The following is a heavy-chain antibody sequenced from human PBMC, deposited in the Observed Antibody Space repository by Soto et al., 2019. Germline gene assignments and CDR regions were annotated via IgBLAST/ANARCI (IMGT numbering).Heavy chain of an antibody. D-gene: IGHD6-13*01. CDR1: GYSFTSYW. CDR3: ARGQQLRTYAFDI. Sequence: PGESLKISCKGSGYSFTSYWISWVRQMPGKGLEWMGRIDPSDSYTNYSPSFQGHVTISADKSISTAYLQWSSLKASDTAMYYCARGQQLRTYAFDIWGQGTMVTVS. V-gene: IGHV5-10-1*01. CDR2: IDPSDSYT. J-gene: IGHJ3*02.